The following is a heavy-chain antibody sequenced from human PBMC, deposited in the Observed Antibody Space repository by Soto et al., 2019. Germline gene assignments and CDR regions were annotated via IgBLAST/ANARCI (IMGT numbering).Heavy chain of an antibody. D-gene: IGHD2-15*01. CDR2: ISSSSRTI. CDR3: ARDKGRSPLDY. V-gene: IGHV3-48*01. CDR1: GFTFSSYS. Sequence: EVQLVESGGGLVQPGGSLRLSCAASGFTFSSYSMNWARQAPGKGLEWISYISSSSRTIYYSDSVKGRFTISRDNAKNSLYLQMNSLRAEDRAVYYCARDKGRSPLDYWGQGTLVTVSS. J-gene: IGHJ4*02.